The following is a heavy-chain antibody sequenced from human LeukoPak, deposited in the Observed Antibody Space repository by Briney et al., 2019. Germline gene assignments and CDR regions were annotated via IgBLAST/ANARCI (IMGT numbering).Heavy chain of an antibody. CDR3: ARVRYGGNSDVDY. CDR1: GGSISSYY. V-gene: IGHV4-59*01. CDR2: IYYSGST. D-gene: IGHD4-23*01. Sequence: SETLSLTCTVSGGSISSYYWSWIRQPPGKGLEWIGYIYYSGSTNYNPSLKSRVTISVDTSKNQFSLKLSSVTAADTAVYYCARVRYGGNSDVDYWGQGTLVTVSS. J-gene: IGHJ4*02.